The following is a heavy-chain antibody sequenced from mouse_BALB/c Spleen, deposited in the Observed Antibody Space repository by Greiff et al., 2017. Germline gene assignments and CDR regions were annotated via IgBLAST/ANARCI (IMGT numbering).Heavy chain of an antibody. CDR3: ASYYYGSSLHWYFDV. CDR2: IWSGGST. D-gene: IGHD1-1*01. CDR1: GFSLTSYG. Sequence: VQLVESGPGLVQPSQSLSITCTVSGFSLTSYGVHWVRQSPGKGLEWLGVIWSGGSTDYNAAFISRLSISKDNSKSQVFFKMNSLQADDTAIYYCASYYYGSSLHWYFDVWGAGTTVTVSS. J-gene: IGHJ1*01. V-gene: IGHV2-4-1*01.